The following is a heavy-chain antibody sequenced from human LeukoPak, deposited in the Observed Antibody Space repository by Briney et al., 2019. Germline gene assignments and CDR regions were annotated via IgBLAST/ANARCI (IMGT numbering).Heavy chain of an antibody. CDR3: AAEKYYDFWSGYPNWFDP. CDR1: GFTFTSSA. CDR2: IVVGSGNT. J-gene: IGHJ5*02. D-gene: IGHD3-3*01. Sequence: SVKVSCKASGFTFTSSAMQWVRQARGQRLEWIGWIVVGSGNTNYAQKFQERVTITRDMSTSTAYVELSSLRSEDTAVYYCAAEKYYDFWSGYPNWFDPWGQGTLVTVSS. V-gene: IGHV1-58*02.